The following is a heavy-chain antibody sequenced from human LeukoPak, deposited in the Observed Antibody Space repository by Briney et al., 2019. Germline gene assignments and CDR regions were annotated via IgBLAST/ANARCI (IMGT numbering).Heavy chain of an antibody. CDR3: ARERRPSGYDFSWFDP. Sequence: SVKVSCKASGYTFTGYYMHWVRQAPGQGLEWMGGIIPIFGTANYAQKFQGRVTITADKSTSTAYMELSSLRSEDTVVYYCARERRPSGYDFSWFDPWGQGTLVTVSS. V-gene: IGHV1-69*06. CDR2: IIPIFGTA. J-gene: IGHJ5*02. CDR1: GYTFTGYY. D-gene: IGHD5-12*01.